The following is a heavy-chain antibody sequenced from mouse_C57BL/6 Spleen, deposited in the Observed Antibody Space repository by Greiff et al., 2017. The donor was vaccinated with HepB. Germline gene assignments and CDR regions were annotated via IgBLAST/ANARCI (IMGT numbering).Heavy chain of an antibody. CDR2: IDPETGGT. Sequence: QVQLQQSGAELVRPGASVTLSCKASGYTFTDYEMHWVKQTPVHGLEWIGAIDPETGGTAYNQKFKGKAILTADKSSSTAYMELRSLTSEDSAVYYCTSPGLFYAMDYWGQGTSVTVSS. V-gene: IGHV1-15*01. CDR1: GYTFTDYE. CDR3: TSPGLFYAMDY. D-gene: IGHD3-1*01. J-gene: IGHJ4*01.